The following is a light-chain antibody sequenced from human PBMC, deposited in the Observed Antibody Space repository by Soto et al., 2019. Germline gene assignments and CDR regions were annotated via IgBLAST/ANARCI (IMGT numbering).Light chain of an antibody. Sequence: QSVLTQPPSASGTPGQRVSISCSGSSSNIGGNTVNWYQQLPGTAPKLLIHSNNLRPSGVPDRFSGSKSGTSASLAISGLQSEDEADYYCVAWDDSLNGWVFGGGTKLTVL. V-gene: IGLV1-44*01. CDR1: SSNIGGNT. CDR2: SNN. J-gene: IGLJ3*02. CDR3: VAWDDSLNGWV.